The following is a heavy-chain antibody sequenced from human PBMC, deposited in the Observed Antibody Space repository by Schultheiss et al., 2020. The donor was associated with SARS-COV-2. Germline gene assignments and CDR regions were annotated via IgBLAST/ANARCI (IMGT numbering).Heavy chain of an antibody. Sequence: SETLSLTCTVSGGSISSYYWSWIRQPAGKGLEWIGYIYYSGSTYYNPSLKSLVTISVDTSKNQFSLKLSSVTAADTAVYYCARGYCTNGVCYTGYYFDYWGQGTLVTVSS. CDR1: GGSISSYY. CDR2: IYYSGST. V-gene: IGHV4-59*06. D-gene: IGHD2-8*01. CDR3: ARGYCTNGVCYTGYYFDY. J-gene: IGHJ4*02.